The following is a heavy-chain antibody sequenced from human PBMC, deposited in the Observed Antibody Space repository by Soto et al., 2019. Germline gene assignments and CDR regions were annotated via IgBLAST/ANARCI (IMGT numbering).Heavy chain of an antibody. V-gene: IGHV3-23*01. CDR2: ITGSGGNT. CDR1: GFTFNIYA. Sequence: EVQLLESGGGLVQPGGSLRLSCAASGFTFNIYAMSWVRQAPGKGLEWASGITGSGGNTYYADSVKGRFTISRDNSKNTLYLQMNSLRAEDTAVYFCAKSGPTNYFDSWGHGTLVSVSS. D-gene: IGHD1-26*01. CDR3: AKSGPTNYFDS. J-gene: IGHJ4*01.